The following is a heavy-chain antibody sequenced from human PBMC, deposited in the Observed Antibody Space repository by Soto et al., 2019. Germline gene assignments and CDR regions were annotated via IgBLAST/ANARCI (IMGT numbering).Heavy chain of an antibody. D-gene: IGHD6-19*01. CDR1: GGSISSGDYY. V-gene: IGHV4-30-4*01. Sequence: PSETLSLTCTVSGGSISSGDYYWSWIRQPPGKGLEWIGYIYYSGSTYYNPSLKSRVTISVDTSKNQFSLKLSSVTAADTAVYYCATREAGTYYYGMDVWGQGTTVTVYS. CDR3: ATREAGTYYYGMDV. J-gene: IGHJ6*02. CDR2: IYYSGST.